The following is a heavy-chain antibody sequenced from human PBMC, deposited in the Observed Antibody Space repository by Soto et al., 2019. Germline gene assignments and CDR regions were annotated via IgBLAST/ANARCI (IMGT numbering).Heavy chain of an antibody. CDR1: GYTFTRYD. Sequence: AAVKVSCKASGYTFTRYDINWVRQATGQGGEGMGWMNPNSGKTGYAQKFQGRGTMTRSTSISTAYTELSILRCADTAVYYCASAYFIIPSRHSSGWYGAVGPVWGQGTLVTVSS. J-gene: IGHJ4*02. V-gene: IGHV1-8*01. CDR2: MNPNSGKT. CDR3: ASAYFIIPSRHSSGWYGAVGPV. D-gene: IGHD6-19*01.